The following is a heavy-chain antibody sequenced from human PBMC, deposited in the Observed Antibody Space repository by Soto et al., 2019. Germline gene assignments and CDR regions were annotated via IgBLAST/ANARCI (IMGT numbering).Heavy chain of an antibody. CDR3: ARTRTIQRWANGGYGMDV. V-gene: IGHV1-2*02. CDR1: GYTFTGYY. D-gene: IGHD5-18*01. J-gene: IGHJ6*02. CDR2: INPNSGGT. Sequence: QVQLVQSGAEVKKPGASVKVSCKASGYTFTGYYMHWVRQAPGQGLEWMGWINPNSGGTNYAQKFQGRVTMTRDTSISTAYMELSRLRSDDTAVYYCARTRTIQRWANGGYGMDVWGQGTTVTVSS.